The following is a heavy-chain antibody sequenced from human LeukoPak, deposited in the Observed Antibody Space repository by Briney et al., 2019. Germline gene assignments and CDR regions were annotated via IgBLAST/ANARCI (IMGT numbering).Heavy chain of an antibody. D-gene: IGHD3-16*01. CDR2: ISGGSNYI. V-gene: IGHV3-21*01. J-gene: IGHJ4*02. CDR3: ARVRDLYRDY. CDR1: GFSFSSYT. Sequence: GGSLRPSCAASGFSFSSYTMNWVRQAPGKGLEWVSSISGGSNYIFYADSVKGRFTISRDNAKNSLYLQMSSLGVEDTAVYYCARVRDLYRDYWGQGTLVTVSS.